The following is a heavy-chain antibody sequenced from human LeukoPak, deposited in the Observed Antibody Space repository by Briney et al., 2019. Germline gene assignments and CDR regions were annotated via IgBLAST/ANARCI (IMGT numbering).Heavy chain of an antibody. D-gene: IGHD2-2*01. J-gene: IGHJ6*03. CDR1: GFTFSSYS. CDR2: ISSSSSTI. V-gene: IGHV3-48*01. CDR3: ARKDIVVVPAALAPPYYYYYMDV. Sequence: GGSLRLSCAASGFTFSSYSMNWVRQAPGKGLEWVSYISSSSSTIYYADSVKGRFTISRDYAKNSLYLQMNSLRAEDTAVYYCARKDIVVVPAALAPPYYYYYMDVWGKGTTVTVSS.